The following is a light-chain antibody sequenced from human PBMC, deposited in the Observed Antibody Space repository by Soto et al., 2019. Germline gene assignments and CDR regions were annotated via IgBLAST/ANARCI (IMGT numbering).Light chain of an antibody. CDR2: DAS. Sequence: EIVLTQSPATLSLSPGEIATLSCRASQSVSSYLAWYQQKPGQAPRLLIYDASNRATGIPARFSGSGSGTDFTLTISSLEPEDFAVYYCQQRSNWPPSITFGQGTRLEI. V-gene: IGKV3-11*01. CDR1: QSVSSY. J-gene: IGKJ5*01. CDR3: QQRSNWPPSIT.